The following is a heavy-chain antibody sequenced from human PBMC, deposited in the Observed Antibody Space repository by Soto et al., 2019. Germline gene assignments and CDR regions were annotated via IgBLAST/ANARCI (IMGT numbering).Heavy chain of an antibody. Sequence: ETLSLTCTVSGGSISSYYWSWIRQPPGKGLEWIGYIYYSGSTNYNPSLKSRDTISVDTSKNQFSLKLSSVTAPDTAVYYCAREXXTTIPWFAPWGQGTLVTVSS. D-gene: IGHD4-4*01. CDR1: GGSISSYY. CDR3: AREXXTTIPWFAP. J-gene: IGHJ5*02. V-gene: IGHV4-59*01. CDR2: IYYSGST.